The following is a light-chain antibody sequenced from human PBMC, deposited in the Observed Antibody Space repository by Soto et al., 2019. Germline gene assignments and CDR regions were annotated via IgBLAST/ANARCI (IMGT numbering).Light chain of an antibody. CDR1: SSNIKINT. CDR2: SNN. CDR3: AAWDDSLNGVV. V-gene: IGLV1-44*01. Sequence: QSALTQPPSASGTPGQRVTISCSGSSSNIKINTVNWYQQLPGTAPKLLIYSNNQRPSGVPDRFSGSKSGTSASLAISGLQSEDEADYYCAAWDDSLNGVVFGGGTKLTVL. J-gene: IGLJ2*01.